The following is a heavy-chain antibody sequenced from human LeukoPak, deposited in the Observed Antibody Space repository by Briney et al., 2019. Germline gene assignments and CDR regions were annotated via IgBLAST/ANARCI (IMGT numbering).Heavy chain of an antibody. D-gene: IGHD2-2*01. J-gene: IGHJ4*02. CDR2: VSSDGSVT. CDR1: GFTFSAYW. CDR3: VRDSSKWYFDF. V-gene: IGHV3-74*01. Sequence: GGSLRLSCAASGFTFSAYWIHWVRQPPGKGLVWVACVSSDGSVTYYADSVKGRFTISRDNAKNSLDLQMNSLRDEDTAVYYCVRDSSKWYFDFWGQGSLVTVSS.